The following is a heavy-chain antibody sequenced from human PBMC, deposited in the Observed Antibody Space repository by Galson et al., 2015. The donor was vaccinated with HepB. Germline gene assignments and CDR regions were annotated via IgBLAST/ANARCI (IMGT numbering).Heavy chain of an antibody. V-gene: IGHV3-9*01. CDR1: GFTFENYA. J-gene: IGHJ3*02. CDR2: ISYSSGGI. D-gene: IGHD1-14*01. CDR3: AKGATLTTMDGFDI. Sequence: LRLSCAASGFTFENYAMHWVRQAQGKGLEWVSGISYSSGGIGYADSVKGRFTISRDNARNTLYLQMNSLRAEDTALYYCAKGATLTTMDGFDIRGQGTVVTVSS.